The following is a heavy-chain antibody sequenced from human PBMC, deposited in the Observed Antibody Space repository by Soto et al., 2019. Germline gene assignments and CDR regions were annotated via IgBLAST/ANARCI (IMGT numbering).Heavy chain of an antibody. CDR3: ARDLDSSGYFDY. CDR1: GGSISSGGYY. Sequence: PSETLSLTCTVSGGSISSGGYYWSWIRQHPGKGLEWIGYIYYSGSTYYNPSLKSRVTISVDTSKNQFSLKLSSVTAADTAVYYCARDLDSSGYFDYWGQGTLVTVSS. D-gene: IGHD3-22*01. V-gene: IGHV4-31*03. J-gene: IGHJ4*02. CDR2: IYYSGST.